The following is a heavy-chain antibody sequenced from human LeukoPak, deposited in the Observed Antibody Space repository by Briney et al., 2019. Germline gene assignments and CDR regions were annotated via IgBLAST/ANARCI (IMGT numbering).Heavy chain of an antibody. J-gene: IGHJ6*03. CDR2: IIPIFGTA. CDR3: ARVRGQLSTYYYYYMDV. V-gene: IGHV1-69*05. CDR1: GGTFSFYA. D-gene: IGHD5-18*01. Sequence: GASVTVSCTASGGTFSFYAISWVRQAPGQGLEWMGGIIPIFGTANYAQKFQGRVTITTDESTSTAYMELSSLRSEDTAVYYCARVRGQLSTYYYYYMDVWGKGTTVTVSS.